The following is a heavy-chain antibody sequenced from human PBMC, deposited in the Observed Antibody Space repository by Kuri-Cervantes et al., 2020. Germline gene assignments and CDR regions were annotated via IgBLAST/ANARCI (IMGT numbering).Heavy chain of an antibody. D-gene: IGHD3-10*02. CDR2: INAGNGET. Sequence: ASVKVSCKASGYTFSDYAIHWVRQAPGQRLEWMAWINAGNGETKSSQKFQGRVTITTDTSASTAYMELSSLRSEDTAMCYCARDGWVTMFHFDNWGPGTLVTVSS. J-gene: IGHJ4*02. CDR1: GYTFSDYA. CDR3: ARDGWVTMFHFDN. V-gene: IGHV1-3*01.